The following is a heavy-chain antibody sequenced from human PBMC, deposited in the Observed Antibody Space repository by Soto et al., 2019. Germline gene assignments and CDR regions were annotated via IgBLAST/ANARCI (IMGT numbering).Heavy chain of an antibody. V-gene: IGHV3-73*02. D-gene: IGHD3-3*01. CDR1: GFTFSGSD. J-gene: IGHJ6*02. CDR2: IRSSHNNYAT. Sequence: VQLVESGGGLVQPGGSLNLSCAAFGFTFSGSDIHWVRQASGKGLEWVGRIRSSHNNYATVYAASVRGRFTFSRDDSKNTAYLQPNSLKTEDSAVYYCAKQFSWSYGLDVWGQGTTVSVSS. CDR3: AKQFSWSYGLDV.